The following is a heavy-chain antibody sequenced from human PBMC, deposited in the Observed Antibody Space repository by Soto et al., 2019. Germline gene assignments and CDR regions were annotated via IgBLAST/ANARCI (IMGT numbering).Heavy chain of an antibody. V-gene: IGHV4-4*07. CDR1: GGSISSYY. CDR3: ARGQPLIWFGELSPDYFDY. D-gene: IGHD3-10*01. Sequence: PSETLSLTCTVSGGSISSYYWIWIRQPAGKGLEWIGRIYTSGSTNYNPSLKSRVTMSVDTSKNQFSLKLSSVTAADTAVYYCARGQPLIWFGELSPDYFDYWGQGTLVTVSS. CDR2: IYTSGST. J-gene: IGHJ4*02.